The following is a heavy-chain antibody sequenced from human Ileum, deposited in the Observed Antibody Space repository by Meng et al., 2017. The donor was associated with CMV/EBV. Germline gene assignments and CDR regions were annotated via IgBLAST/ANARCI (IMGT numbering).Heavy chain of an antibody. J-gene: IGHJ4*02. CDR1: GGSFSGYY. V-gene: IGHV4-34*01. Sequence: ETLSLTCAVYGGSFSGYYWSWIRQPPGKGLEWIGEINHSGSTNYNPSLKSRVTISVDTSKNQFSLKLSSVTAADTAVYYCARGRGDYWGQGTLVTVSS. CDR3: ARGRGDY. CDR2: INHSGST.